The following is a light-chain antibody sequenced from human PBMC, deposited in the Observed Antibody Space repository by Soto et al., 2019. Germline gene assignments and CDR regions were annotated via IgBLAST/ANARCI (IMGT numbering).Light chain of an antibody. CDR3: QQLNGYPL. Sequence: IQLTQSPSSLSASVGDRVTISCRASQDITNFLSWYQQKPGKAPKLLIYGTSTLQSGVPSRFSGSGAGTDFTLAISSLQPEDVSTYFCQQLNGYPLFGGGTKVEIK. CDR2: GTS. CDR1: QDITNF. V-gene: IGKV1-9*01. J-gene: IGKJ4*01.